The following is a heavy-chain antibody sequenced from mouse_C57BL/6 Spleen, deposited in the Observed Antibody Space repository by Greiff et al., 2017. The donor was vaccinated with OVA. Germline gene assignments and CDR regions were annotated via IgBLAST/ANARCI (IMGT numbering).Heavy chain of an antibody. J-gene: IGHJ2*01. Sequence: EVKLMESGGDLVKPGGSLKLSCAASGFTFSSYGMSWVRQTPDKRLEWVATISSGGSYTYYPDSVKGRFTISRDNAKNTLYLQMSSLKSEDTAMYYCARPRSDYFDYWGQGTTLTVSS. V-gene: IGHV5-6*01. CDR1: GFTFSSYG. CDR3: ARPRSDYFDY. CDR2: ISSGGSYT.